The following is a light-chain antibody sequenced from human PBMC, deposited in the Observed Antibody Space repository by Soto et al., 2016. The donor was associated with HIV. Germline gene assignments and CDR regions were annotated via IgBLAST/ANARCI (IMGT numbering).Light chain of an antibody. V-gene: IGKV1-33*01. J-gene: IGKJ4*01. CDR1: QDISNY. Sequence: DIQMTQSPSSLSASVGDRVTITCQASQDISNYLNWYQQKPGKAPKLLIYDASNLETGVPSRLSGSGSGTDFTFTISSLQPEXIATYYCQQYDNLPLTFGGGTKVEIK. CDR3: QQYDNLPLT. CDR2: DAS.